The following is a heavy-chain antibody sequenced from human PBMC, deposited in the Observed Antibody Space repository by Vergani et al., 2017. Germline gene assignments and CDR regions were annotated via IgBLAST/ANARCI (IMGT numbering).Heavy chain of an antibody. Sequence: QVQLQQWGGGLLKPSETLSLTCVVNGGSFTSYHWTWIRQSPGEGLEWVGDIDHTGRPDYNPSLKSRLTMSVDKSRNQFSLTLNSVPATDTAIYFCARVNTETNGHLYYYYYIDVWGQGTAVTVS. CDR1: GGSFTSYH. D-gene: IGHD4-11*01. V-gene: IGHV4-34*01. CDR3: ARVNTETNGHLYYYYYIDV. J-gene: IGHJ6*03. CDR2: IDHTGRP.